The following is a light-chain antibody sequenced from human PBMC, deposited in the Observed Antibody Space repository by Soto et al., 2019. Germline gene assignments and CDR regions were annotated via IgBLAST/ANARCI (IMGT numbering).Light chain of an antibody. V-gene: IGKV3-20*01. CDR2: DAS. CDR1: QSVRNSL. CDR3: QQYGSPIT. J-gene: IGKJ5*01. Sequence: ELVLTQSPGTLSLSPGARATLSCRASQSVRNSLLAWYQQKPGQPPRLLIYDASTRATATPERFSGGGSGTYFTLTISRMDPEDSALDYCQQYGSPITFGQGTRLDIK.